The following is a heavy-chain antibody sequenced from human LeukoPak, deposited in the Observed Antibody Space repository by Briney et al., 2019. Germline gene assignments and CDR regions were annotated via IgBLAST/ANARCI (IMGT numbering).Heavy chain of an antibody. CDR2: ISSSSYI. J-gene: IGHJ4*02. CDR3: ARVNYYDSSGYYQFFDY. V-gene: IGHV3-21*01. Sequence: GGSLRLSCAASGFTFSSYSMNWVRQAPGKGLEWVSSISSSSYIYYADSVKGRFTISRDNAKNSLYLQMNSLRAEDTAVYYCARVNYYDSSGYYQFFDYWGQGTLVTVSS. CDR1: GFTFSSYS. D-gene: IGHD3-22*01.